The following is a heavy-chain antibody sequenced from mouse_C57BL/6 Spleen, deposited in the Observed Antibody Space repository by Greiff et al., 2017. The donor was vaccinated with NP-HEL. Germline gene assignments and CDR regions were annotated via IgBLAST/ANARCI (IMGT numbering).Heavy chain of an antibody. CDR2: ISSGGSYT. V-gene: IGHV5-6*01. CDR1: GFTFSSYG. CDR3: ARQKDYDYDWFAY. J-gene: IGHJ3*01. D-gene: IGHD2-4*01. Sequence: EVKLVESGGDLVKPGGSLKLSCAASGFTFSSYGMSWVRQTPDKRLEWVATISSGGSYTYYPDSVKGRFTISRDNAKNTLYLQMSSLKSEDTAMYYCARQKDYDYDWFAYWGQGTLVTVSA.